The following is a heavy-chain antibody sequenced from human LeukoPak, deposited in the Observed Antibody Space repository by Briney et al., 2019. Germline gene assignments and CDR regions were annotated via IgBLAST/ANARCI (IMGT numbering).Heavy chain of an antibody. J-gene: IGHJ4*02. D-gene: IGHD5-18*01. CDR3: AGVDTVADDSYYIDF. V-gene: IGHV4-30-2*01. CDR2: VYQSGIT. CDR1: GASISNSGHY. Sequence: TLSLTCTVSGASISNSGHYWSWIRQPPGKGLEWIGYVYQSGITYYNPSLKSRVTISLDGSKNQFSLELSSVTAADTAMYYCAGVDTVADDSYYIDFWGQGTLVTVSS.